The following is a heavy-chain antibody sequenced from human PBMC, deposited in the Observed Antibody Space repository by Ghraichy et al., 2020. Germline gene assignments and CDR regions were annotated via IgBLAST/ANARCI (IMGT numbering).Heavy chain of an antibody. CDR3: ARQGLNYDSSGYYWFFDY. V-gene: IGHV5-51*01. CDR2: IYPGDSDT. J-gene: IGHJ4*02. D-gene: IGHD3-22*01. Sequence: GESLNISCKGSGYSFTSYWIGWVRQMPGKGLEWMGIIYPGDSDTRYSPSFQGQVTISADKSISTAYLQWSSLKASDTAMYYCARQGLNYDSSGYYWFFDYWGQGTLVTVSS. CDR1: GYSFTSYW.